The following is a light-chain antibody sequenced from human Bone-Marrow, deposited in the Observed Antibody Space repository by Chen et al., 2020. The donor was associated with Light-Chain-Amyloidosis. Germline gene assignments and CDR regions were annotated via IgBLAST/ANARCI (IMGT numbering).Light chain of an antibody. CDR2: GAS. CDR3: QQRHKWPWT. CDR1: QGVSSS. V-gene: IGKV3-11*01. Sequence: EIVLTQSPATLSLSPGERATLSCRASQGVSSSLAWYQQKSGQAPRLLIYGASTRATGMPARFSGSGSGTDFTLTISSLESEDFAVYYCQQRHKWPWTFGQGTKVEIK. J-gene: IGKJ1*01.